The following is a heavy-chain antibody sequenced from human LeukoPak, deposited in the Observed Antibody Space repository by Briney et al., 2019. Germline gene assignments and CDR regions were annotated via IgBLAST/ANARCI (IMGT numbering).Heavy chain of an antibody. CDR1: GYTFTSYY. D-gene: IGHD3-3*01. V-gene: IGHV1-46*01. Sequence: ASVKVPCKASGYTFTSYYMHWVRQAPGQGLEWMGIINPSGGSTSYAQKFQGRVTMTRDTSTSTVYMELSSLRSEDTAVYYCARDYSKRIWSGYYPLRYWGQGTLVTVSS. CDR2: INPSGGST. J-gene: IGHJ4*02. CDR3: ARDYSKRIWSGYYPLRY.